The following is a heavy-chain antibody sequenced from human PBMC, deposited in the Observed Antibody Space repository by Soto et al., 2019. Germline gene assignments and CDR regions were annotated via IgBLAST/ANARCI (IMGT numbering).Heavy chain of an antibody. D-gene: IGHD3-9*01. CDR3: ERDEGLRYFDWLFMAGDYYYGMDV. CDR2: IWYDGSNK. J-gene: IGHJ6*02. V-gene: IGHV3-33*01. CDR1: GFTFSSYG. Sequence: QVQLVESGGGVVQPGRSLRLSCAASGFTFSSYGMHWVRQAPGKGLEWVAVIWYDGSNKYYADSVKGRFTISRDNSKNTLYLQMNSLRAEDTAVYYCERDEGLRYFDWLFMAGDYYYGMDVWGQGTTVTVSS.